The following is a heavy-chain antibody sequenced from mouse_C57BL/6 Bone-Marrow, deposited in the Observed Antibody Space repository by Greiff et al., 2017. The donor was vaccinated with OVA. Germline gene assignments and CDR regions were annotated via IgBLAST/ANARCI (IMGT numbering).Heavy chain of an antibody. Sequence: VQLQQSGAELARPGASVKLSCKASGYTFTSYGISWVKQRTGQGLEWIGEIYPRSGYTYYTEKFKGKATLTADKSTSKEYMWLRSLTSEDSAVYFCARHISTAVDWYFDDWGTGTTVTVAS. CDR2: IYPRSGYT. CDR3: ARHISTAVDWYFDD. J-gene: IGHJ1*03. CDR1: GYTFTSYG. D-gene: IGHD1-1*01. V-gene: IGHV1-81*01.